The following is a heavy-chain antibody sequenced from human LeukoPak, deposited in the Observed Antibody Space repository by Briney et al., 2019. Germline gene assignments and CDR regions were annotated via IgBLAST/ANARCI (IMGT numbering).Heavy chain of an antibody. J-gene: IGHJ6*03. CDR2: IWYDGSNK. CDR1: GFTFSSYG. V-gene: IGHV3-33*06. Sequence: PTGGSLRLSCAASGFTFSSYGMHWVRQAPGKGLEWVAVIWYDGSNKYYADSVKGRFTISRDNSKNTLYLQMNGLRAEDTAVYYCAKALVAHYYYYYMDVWGKGTTVTVSS. CDR3: AKALVAHYYYYYMDV.